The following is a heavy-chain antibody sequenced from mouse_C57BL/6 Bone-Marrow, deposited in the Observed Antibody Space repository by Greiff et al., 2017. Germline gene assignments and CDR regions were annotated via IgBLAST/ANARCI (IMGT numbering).Heavy chain of an antibody. CDR2: IYIGNGYT. V-gene: IGHV1-58*01. D-gene: IGHD2-4*01. CDR1: GYTFTSYG. Sequence: EVQLQQSGAELVRPGSSVKMSCKTSGYTFTSYGINWVKQRPGQGLEWIGYIYIGNGYTEYTEKFKGKATLTSDTSSSTAYMQLSSLTSEDSAIYCCARSDDDDGTYDWGQGTLVTVSA. J-gene: IGHJ3*01. CDR3: ARSDDDDGTYD.